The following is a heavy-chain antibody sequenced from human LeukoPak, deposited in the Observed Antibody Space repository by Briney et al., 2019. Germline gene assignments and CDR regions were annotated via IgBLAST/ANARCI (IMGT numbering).Heavy chain of an antibody. CDR3: ARRRGKIDY. V-gene: IGHV4-34*01. Sequence: PSETLSLTCAVYGGSFSGYYWSWIRQPPGKGLEWIGEINHSGSTSYNPSLKSRVTISVDTSKNQFSLKLSSVTAADTAVYYCARRRGKIDYWGQGTLVTVSS. CDR1: GGSFSGYY. CDR2: INHSGST. J-gene: IGHJ4*02.